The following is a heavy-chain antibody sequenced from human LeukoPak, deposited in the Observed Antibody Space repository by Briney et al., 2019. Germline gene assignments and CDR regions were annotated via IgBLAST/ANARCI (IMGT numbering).Heavy chain of an antibody. CDR2: INHSGST. Sequence: SETLSLTCAVYGGSFSGYYWSWIRQPPGKGLEWIGEINHSGSTNYNPSLKSRVTISVDTSKNQFSLKLSSVTAADTAVYYCARVGAVAGKIDYWGQGTLVTVSS. V-gene: IGHV4-34*01. D-gene: IGHD6-19*01. J-gene: IGHJ4*02. CDR1: GGSFSGYY. CDR3: ARVGAVAGKIDY.